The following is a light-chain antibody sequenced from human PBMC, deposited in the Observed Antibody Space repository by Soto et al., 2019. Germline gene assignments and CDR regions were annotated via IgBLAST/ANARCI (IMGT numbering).Light chain of an antibody. V-gene: IGKV3-15*01. CDR3: QQYNDWPPKRT. J-gene: IGKJ1*01. Sequence: VMTQSPVTLSVSPGERATLSCRASQSITTNLAWYQQKPGQAPRLLIYGASTSATGVPARFSGSGSGTQFTLTISSRQSEDFALYYCQQYNDWPPKRTFGQGTRVDFK. CDR1: QSITTN. CDR2: GAS.